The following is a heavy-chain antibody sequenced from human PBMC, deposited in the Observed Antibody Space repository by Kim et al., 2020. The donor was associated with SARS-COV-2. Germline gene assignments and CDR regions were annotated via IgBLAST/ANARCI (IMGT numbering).Heavy chain of an antibody. V-gene: IGHV4-39*07. CDR2: IYYSGST. Sequence: SETLSLTCTVSGGSISSSSYYWGWIRQPPGKGPEWIGSIYYSGSTYYNPSLKSRVTISVDTSKNQFSLKLSSVTAADTAVYYCAKIGGRTRYFDWTFDYWGQGTLVTVSS. J-gene: IGHJ4*02. D-gene: IGHD3-9*01. CDR1: GGSISSSSYY. CDR3: AKIGGRTRYFDWTFDY.